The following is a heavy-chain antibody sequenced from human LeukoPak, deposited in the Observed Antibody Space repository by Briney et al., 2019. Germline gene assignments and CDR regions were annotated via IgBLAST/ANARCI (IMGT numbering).Heavy chain of an antibody. D-gene: IGHD3-10*01. Sequence: ASVKVSCKASGYTFTSYGISWVRQAPGQGLEWMGWISAYNGNTNYAQKLQGRVTVTTDTSTSTAYMELRSLRSDDTAVYYCARDSMVRGVYYYYGMDVWGKGTTVTVSS. CDR1: GYTFTSYG. J-gene: IGHJ6*04. V-gene: IGHV1-18*04. CDR3: ARDSMVRGVYYYYGMDV. CDR2: ISAYNGNT.